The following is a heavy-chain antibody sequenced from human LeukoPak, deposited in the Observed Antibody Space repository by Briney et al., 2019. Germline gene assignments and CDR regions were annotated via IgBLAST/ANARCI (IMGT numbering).Heavy chain of an antibody. Sequence: PSETLSLTCTVSFGSINSYYSSWIRQPPGKGLEWIGYIYYSGSTNYNPSLKSRVTISVDTSKNQFSLKLSSVTAADTAIYYCARGTRINYFDDWGQGTLVTVSS. D-gene: IGHD2/OR15-2a*01. V-gene: IGHV4-59*08. CDR2: IYYSGST. CDR1: FGSINSYY. CDR3: ARGTRINYFDD. J-gene: IGHJ4*02.